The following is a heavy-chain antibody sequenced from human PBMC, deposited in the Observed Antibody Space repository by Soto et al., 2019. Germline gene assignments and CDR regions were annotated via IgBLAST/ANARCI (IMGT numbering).Heavy chain of an antibody. CDR1: GASISGFY. J-gene: IGHJ5*02. V-gene: IGHV4-4*07. CDR2: IYATGTT. Sequence: LSLTCTVSGASISGFYWSWIRKSAGKGLEWIGRIYATGTTDYNPSLKSRVMMSVDTSKKQFSLKLRSVTAADTAVYYCVRDGTKTLRDWFDPWGQGTLVTVSS. D-gene: IGHD1-1*01. CDR3: VRDGTKTLRDWFDP.